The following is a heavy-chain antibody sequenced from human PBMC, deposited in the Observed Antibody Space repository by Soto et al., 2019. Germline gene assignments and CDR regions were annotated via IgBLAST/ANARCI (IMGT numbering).Heavy chain of an antibody. CDR3: ARTPHGYYYGMDV. CDR2: IYSGGST. CDR1: GFTVSSNY. J-gene: IGHJ6*02. V-gene: IGHV3-66*01. Sequence: GGSLRLSCAASGFTVSSNYMSWVRQAPGKGLEWVSVIYSGGSTYYADSVKGRFTISRDNSKNTLYLQMNSLRAEDTAVYYCARTPHGYYYGMDVWGQGTTVTVSS.